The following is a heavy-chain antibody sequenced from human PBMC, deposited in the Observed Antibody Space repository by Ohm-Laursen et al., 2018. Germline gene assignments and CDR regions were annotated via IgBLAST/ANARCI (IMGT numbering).Heavy chain of an antibody. Sequence: TLSLTCTVSGASMIDYYWNWIRQPPGKGLEWIGYIYYSGSTKYNPSLESRVTISLYTPRNQFSLRLTSLTAVDTAVYYCARNFNWENPYNFGYWGQGILVTVSS. CDR1: GASMIDYY. D-gene: IGHD3-9*01. J-gene: IGHJ4*02. V-gene: IGHV4-59*01. CDR2: IYYSGST. CDR3: ARNFNWENPYNFGY.